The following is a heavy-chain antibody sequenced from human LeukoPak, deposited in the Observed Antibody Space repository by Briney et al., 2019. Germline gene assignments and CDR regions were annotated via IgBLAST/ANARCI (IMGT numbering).Heavy chain of an antibody. D-gene: IGHD5-12*01. CDR3: TRDLGYGALDY. CDR1: GFTFGDYA. CDR2: IRSIPYGGTT. J-gene: IGHJ4*02. Sequence: PGGPLRLSCTASGFTFGDYAMSWVRQAPGKGLEWVGFIRSIPYGGTTEYAASVKGRFTISRDDSKSIAYLQMNSLKTEDTAVYYCTRDLGYGALDYWGQGTLVTVSS. V-gene: IGHV3-49*04.